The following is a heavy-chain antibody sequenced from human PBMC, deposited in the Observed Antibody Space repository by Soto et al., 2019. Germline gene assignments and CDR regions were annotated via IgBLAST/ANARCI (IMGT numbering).Heavy chain of an antibody. CDR3: APIAAAGTGAYGMDV. J-gene: IGHJ6*02. D-gene: IGHD6-13*01. V-gene: IGHV1-69*01. Sequence: QVQLVQSGAEVKKPGSSVKVSCKASGGTFSSYAISWVRQAPGQGLEWMGGIIPIFGTANYAQKFQGRVTITADESTSTAYMELSRRRSEDTAVYYCAPIAAAGTGAYGMDVWAKGPRSPSP. CDR1: GGTFSSYA. CDR2: IIPIFGTA.